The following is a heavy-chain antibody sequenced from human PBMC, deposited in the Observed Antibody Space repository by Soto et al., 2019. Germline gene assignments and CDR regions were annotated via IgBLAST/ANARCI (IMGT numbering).Heavy chain of an antibody. CDR1: GFTFTRYS. J-gene: IGHJ4*02. CDR3: ARESEDLTSNFDC. V-gene: IGHV3-21*06. Sequence: GGSLRLSCAASGFTFTRYSMNWVRQAPGKGLEWVSSISSTTNYIYYGDSMKGRFTISRDNAKNSLYLEMNSLRAEDTAVYYCARESEDLTSNFDCWGQGTLVTVSS. CDR2: ISSTTNYI.